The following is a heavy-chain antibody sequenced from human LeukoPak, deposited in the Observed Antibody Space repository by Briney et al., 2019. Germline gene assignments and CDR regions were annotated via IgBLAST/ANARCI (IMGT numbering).Heavy chain of an antibody. J-gene: IGHJ6*03. V-gene: IGHV1-8*03. D-gene: IGHD6-19*01. Sequence: ASVKVSCKASGYTFTSYDINWVRQATGQGLEWMGGMNPNSGNTGYAQKFQGRVTITRNTSISTAYMELSSLRSEDTAVYYCARGRRQWLVRYYYYYMDVWGKGTTVTVSS. CDR1: GYTFTSYD. CDR3: ARGRRQWLVRYYYYYMDV. CDR2: MNPNSGNT.